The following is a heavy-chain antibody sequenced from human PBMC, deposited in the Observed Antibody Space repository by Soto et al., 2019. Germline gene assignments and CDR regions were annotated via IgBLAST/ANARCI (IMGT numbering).Heavy chain of an antibody. CDR1: GFTFSSYA. V-gene: IGHV3-30-3*01. J-gene: IGHJ4*02. CDR2: ISYDGSNK. Sequence: PGGSLRLSCAASGFTFSSYAMHWVRQAPGKGLEWVAVISYDGSNKYYADSVKGRFTISRDNSKNTLYLQMNSLRAEDTAVYYCARDGGYRYGYLEYWGQGTLVTVSS. D-gene: IGHD5-18*01. CDR3: ARDGGYRYGYLEY.